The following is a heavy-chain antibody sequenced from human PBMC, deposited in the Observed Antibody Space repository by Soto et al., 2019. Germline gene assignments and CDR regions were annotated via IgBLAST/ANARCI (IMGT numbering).Heavy chain of an antibody. CDR1: GFTFSAYA. CDR3: AKDSVNPRRVVGLTTGPFDL. CDR2: ISGSGSST. Sequence: EVQLLESGGGLVQPGGSLRLSCAASGFTFSAYAMSWVRQAPGKGLEWVSAISGSGSSTYYVDSVKGRFTISRDNSKNTFYLQMNSLRDDDTAIYYCAKDSVNPRRVVGLTTGPFDLWGQGTMVTVSS. V-gene: IGHV3-23*01. J-gene: IGHJ3*01. D-gene: IGHD1-26*01.